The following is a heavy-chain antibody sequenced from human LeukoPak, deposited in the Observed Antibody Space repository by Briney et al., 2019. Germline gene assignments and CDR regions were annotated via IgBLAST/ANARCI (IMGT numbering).Heavy chain of an antibody. CDR3: AKDHPGVVVAATYYY. CDR1: GFTFSSYA. V-gene: IGHV3-23*01. J-gene: IGHJ4*02. CDR2: ISGSGGST. Sequence: PGGSLRLSCAASGFTFSSYAMSWVRQAPGKGLEWVSAISGSGGSTYYADSVKGRFTISRDNSKNALYLQMNSLRAEDTAVYYCAKDHPGVVVAATYYYWGQGTLVTVSS. D-gene: IGHD2-15*01.